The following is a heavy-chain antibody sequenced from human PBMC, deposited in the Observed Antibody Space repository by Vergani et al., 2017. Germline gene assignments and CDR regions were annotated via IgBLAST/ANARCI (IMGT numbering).Heavy chain of an antibody. CDR3: AAGPGGWTGDPDAFDI. V-gene: IGHV1-58*02. D-gene: IGHD3/OR15-3a*01. Sequence: QMQLVQSGPEVKKPGTSVKVSCKASGFTFTRSAMQWARQARGQRREGIGWTVVGSGNTNYAQKFQERGTITRDRSTSTAYMELSSLRSEDTAVYYCAAGPGGWTGDPDAFDIWGQGTMVTVSS. CDR1: GFTFTRSA. J-gene: IGHJ3*02. CDR2: TVVGSGNT.